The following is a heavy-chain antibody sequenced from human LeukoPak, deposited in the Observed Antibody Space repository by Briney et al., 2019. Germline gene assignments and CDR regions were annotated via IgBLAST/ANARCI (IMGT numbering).Heavy chain of an antibody. V-gene: IGHV3-7*01. Sequence: PGGSLRLSCAASGFTFSSYWMSWVRQAPGKGLEWVANIKQDGSEKHYVDSVKGRFTISRDNAKNSLYLQMNSLRAEDTAVYYCARDSGNYSLDYWGQGTLVTVSS. J-gene: IGHJ4*02. D-gene: IGHD1-26*01. CDR3: ARDSGNYSLDY. CDR1: GFTFSSYW. CDR2: IKQDGSEK.